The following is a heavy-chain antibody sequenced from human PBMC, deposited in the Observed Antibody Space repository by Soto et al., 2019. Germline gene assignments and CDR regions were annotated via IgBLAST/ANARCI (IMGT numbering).Heavy chain of an antibody. CDR1: GYSFTNYW. Sequence: GESLKISCKASGYSFTNYWIGWVRQMPGKGLEWMGTIYPGDSDTRYSPSFQGQVTFSVDKSINTAYLHWTSLKASDTAIYYCAIQHPLDSSAWYNWGQGTIVTVYS. D-gene: IGHD6-19*01. CDR2: IYPGDSDT. CDR3: AIQHPLDSSAWYN. V-gene: IGHV5-51*01. J-gene: IGHJ4*02.